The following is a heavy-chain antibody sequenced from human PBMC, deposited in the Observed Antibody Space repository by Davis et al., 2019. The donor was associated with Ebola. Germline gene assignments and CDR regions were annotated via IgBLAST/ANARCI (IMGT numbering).Heavy chain of an antibody. CDR1: GDSVSSGG. CDR2: TYYSSKWYN. J-gene: IGHJ3*01. D-gene: IGHD3-3*01. CDR3: ARGFFRDGFDV. Sequence: PSETLSLTCAISGDSVSSGGWNWIRQSPSRGLEWLGRTYYSSKWYNDYAVSVKSRITINPDTSKNQFSLQLNSVTPEDTAVYYCARGFFRDGFDVWDQGTVITVSS. V-gene: IGHV6-1*01.